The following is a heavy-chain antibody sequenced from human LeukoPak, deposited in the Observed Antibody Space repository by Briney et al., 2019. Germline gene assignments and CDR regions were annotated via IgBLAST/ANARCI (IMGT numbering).Heavy chain of an antibody. J-gene: IGHJ4*02. CDR2: FSWDGGST. D-gene: IGHD3-22*01. Sequence: GGSLRLSCAASGFTFDDYAMHWVRQAPGKGLEWVSLFSWDGGSTYYADSVKGRFTISRDNSKNSLYLQMNSLRAEDTALYYCAKGKLAYYDSSGYDYWSQGTLVTVSS. V-gene: IGHV3-43D*03. CDR1: GFTFDDYA. CDR3: AKGKLAYYDSSGYDY.